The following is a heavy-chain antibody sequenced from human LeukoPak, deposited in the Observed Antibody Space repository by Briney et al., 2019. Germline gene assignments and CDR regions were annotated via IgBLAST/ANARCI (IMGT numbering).Heavy chain of an antibody. V-gene: IGHV1-18*01. CDR2: ISAYSGNT. Sequence: ASVKVSCKASGYTFTNYGISWVRQAPGQGLEWMAWISAYSGNTEYAQKMQGRVTMTTDTSTSTAYMELRNLISGDSAVYFCARDAVSTVTAGGIDYWGQGTLVTVSS. CDR1: GYTFTNYG. CDR3: ARDAVSTVTAGGIDY. J-gene: IGHJ4*02. D-gene: IGHD2-21*02.